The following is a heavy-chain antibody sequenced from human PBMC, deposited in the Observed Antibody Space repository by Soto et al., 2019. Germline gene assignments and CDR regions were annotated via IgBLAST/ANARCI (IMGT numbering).Heavy chain of an antibody. CDR1: GYTFTGHY. CDR3: GRGRSGQIVVFY. D-gene: IGHD1-26*01. CDR2: IGPESGAT. V-gene: IGHV1-2*02. Sequence: ASVKVSCKASGYTFTGHYIHWVRQAPEQGPEWMGEIGPESGATRYAQKFQGRVTMTRDMSITTVYMELNNLSPDDTAVYYCGRGRSGQIVVFYWGQGTPVTSPQ. J-gene: IGHJ4*02.